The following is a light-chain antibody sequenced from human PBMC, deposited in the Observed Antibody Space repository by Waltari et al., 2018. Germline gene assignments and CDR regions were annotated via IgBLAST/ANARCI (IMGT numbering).Light chain of an antibody. J-gene: IGLJ3*02. CDR2: VNR. CDR1: SSNIGAGYD. Sequence: QSVLTQPPSVSGAPGQTVTISCTGSSSNIGAGYDVHWYQQLPRTVPKLLIYVNRNRPSGVPDRFSGSRSGTSASRAITGLRPEDEADYYCQAYDSSLSGRVFGGGTRVTVL. CDR3: QAYDSSLSGRV. V-gene: IGLV1-40*01.